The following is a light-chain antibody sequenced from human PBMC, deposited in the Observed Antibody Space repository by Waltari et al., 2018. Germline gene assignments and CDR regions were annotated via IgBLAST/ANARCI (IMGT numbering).Light chain of an antibody. V-gene: IGKV4-1*01. CDR2: LAS. Sequence: DIVMTQSPDSLAVSLGERAPLNYKSSQSLLYSSNNKYYLAWYRQKPGQPPKLLIYLASTRESGVPDRFSGSGSGTDFTLTISSLQAEDVAVYYCQQYYNIPYTFGQGTKLEIK. J-gene: IGKJ2*01. CDR1: QSLLYSSNNKYY. CDR3: QQYYNIPYT.